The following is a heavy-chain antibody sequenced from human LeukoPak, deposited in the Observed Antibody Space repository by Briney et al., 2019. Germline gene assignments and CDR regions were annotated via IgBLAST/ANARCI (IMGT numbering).Heavy chain of an antibody. D-gene: IGHD6-13*01. CDR3: ASKYSSSWNAFDI. Sequence: GGSLRLSCAASGFTVSSNYMSWVRQAPGKGLEWVSVIYSGGSTYYADSVKGRFTISRDNSKNTLYLQMYSLRAEDTAVYYCASKYSSSWNAFDIWGQGTMVTVSS. CDR2: IYSGGST. J-gene: IGHJ3*02. CDR1: GFTVSSNY. V-gene: IGHV3-53*01.